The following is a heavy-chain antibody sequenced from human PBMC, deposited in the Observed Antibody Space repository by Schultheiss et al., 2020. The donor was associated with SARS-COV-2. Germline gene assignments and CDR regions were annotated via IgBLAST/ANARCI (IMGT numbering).Heavy chain of an antibody. J-gene: IGHJ4*02. CDR2: IHYRGDT. V-gene: IGHV4-59*01. CDR1: GGSISDYF. Sequence: SQTLSLTCTVSGGSISDYFWGWIRQSPGKGLEWIGFIHYRGDTRYNPSLRSRVTISIDTSKNQISLKLNSVNAADTAVYYCAGDRNTGAWYYYWGQGNLVTVSS. D-gene: IGHD6-13*01. CDR3: AGDRNTGAWYYY.